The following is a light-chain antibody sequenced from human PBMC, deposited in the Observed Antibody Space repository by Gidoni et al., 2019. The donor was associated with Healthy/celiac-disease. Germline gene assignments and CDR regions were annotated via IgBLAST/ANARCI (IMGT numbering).Light chain of an antibody. CDR3: QQYYSTPFT. CDR2: WAS. Sequence: DIVMTQSPDSLAVSLGERDNINCKYSQSVLYSSKNNNYLAWYQQKPGQPPKLLIYWASTRESGVPDRFSGSGSGTDFTITISSLQAEDVAVYYCQQYYSTPFTFGPGTKVDIK. CDR1: QSVLYSSKNNNY. J-gene: IGKJ3*01. V-gene: IGKV4-1*01.